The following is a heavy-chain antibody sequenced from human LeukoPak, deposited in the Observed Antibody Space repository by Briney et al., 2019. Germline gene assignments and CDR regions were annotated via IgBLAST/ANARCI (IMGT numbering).Heavy chain of an antibody. CDR3: ARVGLLFDRRLDY. CDR2: INPNSGGT. D-gene: IGHD3-3*01. V-gene: IGHV1-2*02. CDR1: GYTFTGYY. Sequence: ASVKVSCKASGYTFTGYYMHWVRQAPGQGLEWMGWINPNSGGTNYAQKFQGRVTMTRDTSISTAYMELSRLRSDDTAVYYCARVGLLFDRRLDYWGQGTLVTVSS. J-gene: IGHJ4*02.